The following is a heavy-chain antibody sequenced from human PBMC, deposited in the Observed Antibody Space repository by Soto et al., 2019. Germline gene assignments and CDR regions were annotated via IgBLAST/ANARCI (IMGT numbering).Heavy chain of an antibody. J-gene: IGHJ3*02. CDR3: ARDHYCSGGSLYVVVAFDI. CDR1: GFTFSSYW. V-gene: IGHV3-7*05. Sequence: GGSLRLSCAASGFTFSSYWMSWVRQAPGKGLEWVANIKQDGSEKYYVDSVKGRFTISRDNAKNSLYLQMNSLRAEDTAVDYCARDHYCSGGSLYVVVAFDIWGQGTMVTVSS. D-gene: IGHD2-15*01. CDR2: IKQDGSEK.